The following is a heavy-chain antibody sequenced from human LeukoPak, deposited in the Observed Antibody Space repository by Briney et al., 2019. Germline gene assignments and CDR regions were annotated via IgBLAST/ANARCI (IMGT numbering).Heavy chain of an antibody. CDR3: AKDRPLKDSPDY. Sequence: PGGSLRLSCAASGFPFSSYGMHWVRQAPGKGLEWVAFIRYDGSNKYYADSVKGRFTISRDNSKNTLYLQMNSLRAEDTAVYYCAKDRPLKDSPDYWGQGTLVTVSS. J-gene: IGHJ4*02. CDR2: IRYDGSNK. V-gene: IGHV3-30*02. CDR1: GFPFSSYG.